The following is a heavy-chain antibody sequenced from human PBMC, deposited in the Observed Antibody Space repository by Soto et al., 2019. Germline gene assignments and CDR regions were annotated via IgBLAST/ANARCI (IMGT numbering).Heavy chain of an antibody. D-gene: IGHD4-17*01. CDR2: ISAYNGNT. CDR1: GYTFTSYG. V-gene: IGHV1-18*01. Sequence: QVQLVQSGAEVKKPGASVKVSCKASGYTFTSYGISWVRQAPGQGLEWMGWISAYNGNTNYAQKLQGRVTMTTDTXTXXAYMELRSLRSDDTAVYYCAREVHDGDYVPQAPDYWGQGTLVTVSS. CDR3: AREVHDGDYVPQAPDY. J-gene: IGHJ4*02.